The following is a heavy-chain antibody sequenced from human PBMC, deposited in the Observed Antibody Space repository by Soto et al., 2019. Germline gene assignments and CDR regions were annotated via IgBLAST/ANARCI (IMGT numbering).Heavy chain of an antibody. J-gene: IGHJ3*02. Sequence: SATLSLTCTVSGGSISSPNFYWSWIRQHPGKGLEWIGHIYYSGSTNYNPSLKSRVTISVDTSKNQFSLKLSSVTAADTAVYYCARVWGGAFDIWGQGTMVTVSS. CDR2: IYYSGST. CDR3: ARVWGGAFDI. CDR1: GGSISSPNFY. D-gene: IGHD3-10*01. V-gene: IGHV4-61*01.